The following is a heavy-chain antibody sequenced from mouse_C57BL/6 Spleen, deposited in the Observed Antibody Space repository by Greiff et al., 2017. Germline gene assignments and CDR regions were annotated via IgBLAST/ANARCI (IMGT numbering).Heavy chain of an antibody. J-gene: IGHJ4*01. CDR3: ARGEAQAYAMDY. D-gene: IGHD3-2*02. CDR1: GYTFTSYW. Sequence: VQLQQPGAELVLPGASVKLSCKASGYTFTSYWMHWVKPRPGQGLEWIGEIDPSDSYTNSNQKFKGKSTLTVDKSSSTAYMQLSSLTTGDSAVYYCARGEAQAYAMDYWGQGTSVTVSS. V-gene: IGHV1-69*01. CDR2: IDPSDSYT.